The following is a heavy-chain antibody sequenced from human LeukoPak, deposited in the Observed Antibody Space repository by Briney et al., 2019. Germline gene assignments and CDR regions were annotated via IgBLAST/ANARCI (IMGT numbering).Heavy chain of an antibody. Sequence: GGSLRLSCAASGFTFSSYGMHWVRQAPGKGLEWVAFIRYDGSNKYYADSVKGRFTISRDNSKNTLYLQMNSLRAEGTAVYYCAKAHCSSTSCYIGFDYWGQGTLVTVSS. D-gene: IGHD2-2*02. CDR2: IRYDGSNK. J-gene: IGHJ4*02. CDR1: GFTFSSYG. V-gene: IGHV3-30*02. CDR3: AKAHCSSTSCYIGFDY.